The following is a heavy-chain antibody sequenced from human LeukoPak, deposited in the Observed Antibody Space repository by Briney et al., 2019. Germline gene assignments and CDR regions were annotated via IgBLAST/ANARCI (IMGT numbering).Heavy chain of an antibody. D-gene: IGHD2-15*01. Sequence: ASVKVSCKASGYPFIDYYLHWVRQAPGQGLEWMGCINPNTGDTNSAQNFQGRVIMTRDTSITTAYMELSRLKSDDTALYYCASKGAGHCYDANCMGAFDLLGQGTTVGGSS. J-gene: IGHJ3*01. V-gene: IGHV1-2*02. CDR1: GYPFIDYY. CDR2: INPNTGDT. CDR3: ASKGAGHCYDANCMGAFDL.